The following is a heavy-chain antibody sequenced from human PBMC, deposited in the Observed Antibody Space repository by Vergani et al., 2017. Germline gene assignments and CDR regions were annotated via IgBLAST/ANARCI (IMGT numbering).Heavy chain of an antibody. Sequence: QLQLQESGPGLVKPSETLSLTCTVSGGSISSSSYYWGWIRQPPGKGLEWIGSISTGGSTSYNPSLKRRVAVSMDTSKNQFSLRLNFVTAADTALYYCARDGSFRWFDPWGQGTLVTVSS. D-gene: IGHD3-16*02. V-gene: IGHV4-39*07. CDR1: GGSISSSSYY. J-gene: IGHJ5*02. CDR3: ARDGSFRWFDP. CDR2: ISTGGST.